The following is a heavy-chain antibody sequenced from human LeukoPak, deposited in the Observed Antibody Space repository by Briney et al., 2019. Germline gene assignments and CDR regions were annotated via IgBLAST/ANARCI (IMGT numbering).Heavy chain of an antibody. V-gene: IGHV3-23*01. CDR3: AKDRWNTAMVLLDY. CDR1: GFTFSSYA. Sequence: GGSRRLSCAASGFTFSSYAMSWVRQAPGKGLEWVSAISGSGGSTYYADSVKGRFTISRDNSKNTLYLQMNSLRAEDTAVYYCAKDRWNTAMVLLDYWGQGTLVTVSS. D-gene: IGHD5-18*01. CDR2: ISGSGGST. J-gene: IGHJ4*02.